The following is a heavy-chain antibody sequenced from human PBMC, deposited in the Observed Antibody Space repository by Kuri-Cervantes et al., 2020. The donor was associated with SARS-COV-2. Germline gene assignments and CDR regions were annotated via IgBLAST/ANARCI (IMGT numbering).Heavy chain of an antibody. CDR3: VRDRGVMTGTPILDQ. CDR1: GFTFSTYS. V-gene: IGHV3-74*03. CDR2: INRDETSR. D-gene: IGHD1-7*01. J-gene: IGHJ1*01. Sequence: GESLKITCAASGFTFSTYSMTWVRQAPGKGLVWVSRINRDETSRTYADSVKGRFTISRDNAKNTLYLQMDSLRAEDTAVYYCVRDRGVMTGTPILDQWGQGTLVTVSS.